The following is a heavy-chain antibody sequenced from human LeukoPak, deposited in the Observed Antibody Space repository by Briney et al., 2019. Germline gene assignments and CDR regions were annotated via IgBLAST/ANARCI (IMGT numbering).Heavy chain of an antibody. J-gene: IGHJ3*02. D-gene: IGHD3-22*01. CDR3: ARTFDSSGYYDLGAFDI. V-gene: IGHV1-69*05. CDR2: IIPIFGTA. CDR1: GGTFSSYA. Sequence: SVKVSCKASGGTFSSYAISWVRQAPGQGLERMGGIIPIFGTANYAQKFQGRVTITTDESTSTAYMELSSLRSEDTAVYYCARTFDSSGYYDLGAFDIWGQGTMVTVPS.